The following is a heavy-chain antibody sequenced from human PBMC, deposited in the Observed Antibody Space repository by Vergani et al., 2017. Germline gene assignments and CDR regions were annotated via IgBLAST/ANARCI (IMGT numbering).Heavy chain of an antibody. CDR1: GFSLSTSGVG. D-gene: IGHD3-3*01. V-gene: IGHV2-5*01. CDR2: IYWNDDK. CDR3: ARASYDFWSGHSLDY. Sequence: QITLKESGPTLVKPTQTLTLTCTFSGFSLSTSGVGVGWIRQPPGKALEWLALIYWNDDKRYSPSLKSRLTITKDTSKTQVVLTMTNMDPVDTATYYCARASYDFWSGHSLDYWGQGTLVTVSS. J-gene: IGHJ4*02.